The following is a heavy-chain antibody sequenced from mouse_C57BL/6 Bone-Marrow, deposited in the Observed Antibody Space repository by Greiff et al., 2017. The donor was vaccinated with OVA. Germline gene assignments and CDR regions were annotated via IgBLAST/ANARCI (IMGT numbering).Heavy chain of an antibody. Sequence: EVQLVESGGDLVKPGGSLKLSCAASGFTFSSYGMSWVRQTPDKRLEWVATISSGGSYTYYPDSVKGRFTISRDNAKNTLYLQMSSLKSEDTAMYYCARLLRSAYWGQGTTLTVSS. CDR3: ARLLRSAY. CDR1: GFTFSSYG. J-gene: IGHJ2*01. CDR2: ISSGGSYT. V-gene: IGHV5-6*01. D-gene: IGHD1-1*01.